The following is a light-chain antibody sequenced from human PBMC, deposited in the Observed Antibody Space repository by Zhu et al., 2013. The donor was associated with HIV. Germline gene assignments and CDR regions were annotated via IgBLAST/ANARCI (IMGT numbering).Light chain of an antibody. CDR3: AAWDDSLNGIV. Sequence: QSVVSQPPSASAAPGQRVTISCSGSSSNIGRNSVNWYQQVPGTAPKLLIYTNSHRPSGVPDRFSGSKSGTSASLAVSGLQPEDEADYYCAAWDDSLNGIVFGSGTKVAVV. J-gene: IGLJ1*01. V-gene: IGLV1-44*01. CDR2: TNS. CDR1: SSNIGRNS.